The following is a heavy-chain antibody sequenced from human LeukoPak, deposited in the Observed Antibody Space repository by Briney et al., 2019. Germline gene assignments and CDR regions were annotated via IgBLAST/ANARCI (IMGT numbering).Heavy chain of an antibody. Sequence: GGSLRLSCAPSGFTFSTYNMNWVRQAPGKGLEWVSYISGSSSTIYYADSVKGRFTISRDNAKNSLYLQMNSLRADDTAVYYCARSSGSGSSSSGLYWYFDLWGRGTLVTVSS. CDR1: GFTFSTYN. J-gene: IGHJ2*01. V-gene: IGHV3-48*04. CDR2: ISGSSSTI. CDR3: ARSSGSGSSSSGLYWYFDL. D-gene: IGHD3-10*01.